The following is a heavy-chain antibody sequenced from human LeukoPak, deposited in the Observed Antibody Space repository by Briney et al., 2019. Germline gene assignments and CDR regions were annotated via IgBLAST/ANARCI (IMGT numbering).Heavy chain of an antibody. CDR1: GGSFRGYY. J-gene: IGHJ6*03. V-gene: IGHV4-34*01. D-gene: IGHD6-13*01. CDR2: INHSGTT. CDR3: ARGTRAAAGTPNYYYYYMDV. Sequence: PSETLSLTCAVYGGSFRGYYGSWIRLPPGKGREGIGEINHSGTTNYNPSLKSRVTISVDTSKYQFSLKLSSVTAADTAVYYCARGTRAAAGTPNYYYYYMDVWGKGTTVTVSS.